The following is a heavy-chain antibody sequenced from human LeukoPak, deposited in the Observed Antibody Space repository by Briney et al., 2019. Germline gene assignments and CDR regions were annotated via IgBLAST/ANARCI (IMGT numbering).Heavy chain of an antibody. J-gene: IGHJ4*02. D-gene: IGHD2-2*01. Sequence: GASVKVSCKASGDTFTSYGISWVRQAPGQGLEWMGWISAYNGNTNYAQKLQGRVTMTTDTSTSTAYMELRSLRSDDTAVYYCARGPPRVVPAAKFYFDYWGQGTLVTVSS. CDR2: ISAYNGNT. CDR3: ARGPPRVVPAAKFYFDY. V-gene: IGHV1-18*01. CDR1: GDTFTSYG.